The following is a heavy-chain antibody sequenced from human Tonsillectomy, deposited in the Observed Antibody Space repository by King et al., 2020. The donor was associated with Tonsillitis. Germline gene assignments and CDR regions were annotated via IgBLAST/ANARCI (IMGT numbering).Heavy chain of an antibody. V-gene: IGHV3-33*01. Sequence: VQLVESGGGVVQPGRSLRLSCEASGFTFSSYGMHWVRQAPGKGLEWVAVIWYDGINKYYADSVKGRFTKSRDKSKHTLYLQMNSLRAEDTAGYYCWVGATGGADYWGQGTLVTVSS. D-gene: IGHD1-26*01. CDR2: IWYDGINK. J-gene: IGHJ4*02. CDR1: GFTFSSYG. CDR3: WVGATGGADY.